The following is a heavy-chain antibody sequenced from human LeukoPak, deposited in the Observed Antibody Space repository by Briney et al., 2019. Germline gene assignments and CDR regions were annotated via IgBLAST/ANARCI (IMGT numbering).Heavy chain of an antibody. D-gene: IGHD3-22*01. Sequence: PSETLSLTCTVSGGSISSGDYYWSWIRQPPGKGLEWIGYTYYSGSTYYNPSLKSRATISVDTSKNQFSLKLTSVTAADTAVYYCARPYYYDSRIDPRGQGTLVTVSS. CDR1: GGSISSGDYY. J-gene: IGHJ5*02. CDR3: ARPYYYDSRIDP. CDR2: TYYSGST. V-gene: IGHV4-30-4*01.